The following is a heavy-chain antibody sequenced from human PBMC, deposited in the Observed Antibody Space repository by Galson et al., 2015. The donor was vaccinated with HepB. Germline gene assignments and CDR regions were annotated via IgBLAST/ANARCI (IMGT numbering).Heavy chain of an antibody. J-gene: IGHJ3*02. D-gene: IGHD2-2*02. Sequence: SLRLSCAASGFTFSGYNMNWVRQAPGKGLEWVSYISSSSSTIYYADSVKGRFTISRDNAKNSLFLQMNSLRAEDTAVYYCARGGYCSSSTCYTGDAFDIWGQGTTVTVSS. CDR3: ARGGYCSSSTCYTGDAFDI. V-gene: IGHV3-48*01. CDR1: GFTFSGYN. CDR2: ISSSSSTI.